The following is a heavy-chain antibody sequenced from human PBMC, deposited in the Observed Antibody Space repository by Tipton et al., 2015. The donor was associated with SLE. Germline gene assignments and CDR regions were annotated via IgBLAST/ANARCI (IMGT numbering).Heavy chain of an antibody. V-gene: IGHV4-59*08. Sequence: TLSLTCTVSGGSISSYYWSWIRQPPGKGLEWIGNIYYSGSTNYNPSLKSRVTISVDTSKNQFSLKLSSVTAADAAVYYCARHESYYYGMDVWGQGTTVTVSS. CDR2: IYYSGST. J-gene: IGHJ6*02. CDR3: ARHESYYYGMDV. CDR1: GGSISSYY.